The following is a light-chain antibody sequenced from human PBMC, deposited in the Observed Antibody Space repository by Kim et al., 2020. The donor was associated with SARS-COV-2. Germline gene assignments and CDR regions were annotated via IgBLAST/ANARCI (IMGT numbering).Light chain of an antibody. CDR3: CSYAGSAAWV. CDR2: EGS. Sequence: QSVLTQSASVSGSPGQSITISCTGTSSDVGSYNLVSWYQQHPGKAPKLIIYEGSKRPSGVSDRFSGSKSGNTASLTISGLQAGDEADYFCCSYAGSAAWVFGGGTQLTVL. V-gene: IGLV2-23*01. CDR1: SSDVGSYNL. J-gene: IGLJ3*02.